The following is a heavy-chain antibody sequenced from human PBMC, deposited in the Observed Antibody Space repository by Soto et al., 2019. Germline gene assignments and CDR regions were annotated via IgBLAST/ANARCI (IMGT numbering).Heavy chain of an antibody. D-gene: IGHD3-16*01. V-gene: IGHV3-23*01. CDR2: ILVGGGT. CDR1: GFICSSYD. CDR3: AKDAIFEMITAGNPRMDV. Sequence: PGGSLRLSCAVSGFICSSYDMSWVRQAPGKGLEWVSTILVGGGTHYVDSVTGRFTISRDHSKNTVYLQMNSLRVEDTAVYYCAKDAIFEMITAGNPRMDVWGQGTTVTVSS. J-gene: IGHJ6*02.